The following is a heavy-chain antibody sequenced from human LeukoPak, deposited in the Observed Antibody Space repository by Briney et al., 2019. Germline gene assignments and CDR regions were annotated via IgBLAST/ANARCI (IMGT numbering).Heavy chain of an antibody. J-gene: IGHJ4*02. CDR1: GFTFSSYG. Sequence: GGSLRLSCAASGFTFSSYGMSWVRQAPGKGLEWVSGISGSGTVTYSADSVRGRFTISRDNSKNTLYLQMNSLRAEDTAVYYCAKLPGERYCSVDSCQGRSSGFDYWGQGTLVAVSS. CDR2: ISGSGTVT. D-gene: IGHD2-15*01. V-gene: IGHV3-23*01. CDR3: AKLPGERYCSVDSCQGRSSGFDY.